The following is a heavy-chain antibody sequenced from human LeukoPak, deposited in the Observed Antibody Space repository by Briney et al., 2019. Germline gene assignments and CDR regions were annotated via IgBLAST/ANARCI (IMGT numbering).Heavy chain of an antibody. D-gene: IGHD3-10*01. Sequence: PSETLSLTCTVSGYSISSGYYWGWIRQPPGKGLERIRSIYHSGSTYYNPSLKSRVTISVDTSKNQFSLKLSSVTAADTAVYYCARVGTYYYGSGSYSHFDYWGQGTLVTVSS. J-gene: IGHJ4*02. CDR3: ARVGTYYYGSGSYSHFDY. V-gene: IGHV4-38-2*02. CDR1: GYSISSGYY. CDR2: IYHSGST.